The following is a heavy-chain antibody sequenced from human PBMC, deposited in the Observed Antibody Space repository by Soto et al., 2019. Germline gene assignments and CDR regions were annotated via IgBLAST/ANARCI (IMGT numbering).Heavy chain of an antibody. CDR2: IFHDGTA. CDR3: ARLVYDTRLNYMYFDF. CDR1: GVSISSGNW. V-gene: IGHV4-4*02. D-gene: IGHD3-10*01. J-gene: IGHJ4*02. Sequence: SETLSLTCAVSGVSISSGNWWTWVRQTPQRGLEYIGEIFHDGTANYYPSFERRVAISVDTSKNQFSLKPTSVTAADTAIYFCARLVYDTRLNYMYFDFWGQGALVTVSS.